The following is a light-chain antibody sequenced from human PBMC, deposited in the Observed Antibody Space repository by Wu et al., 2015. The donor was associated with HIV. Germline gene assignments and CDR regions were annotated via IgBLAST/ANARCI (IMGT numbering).Light chain of an antibody. J-gene: IGKJ3*01. CDR3: QQRRNWLFT. Sequence: ENLLTQSPGTLSLSPGERATLSCRASKSISNNYLAWYQQKSGQAPRLLVYHASSRATGVPDRFSGSGSGTDFTLTISRLEPEDFAVYYCQQRRNWLFTFGPGTTVDIK. V-gene: IGKV3D-20*02. CDR2: HAS. CDR1: KSISNNY.